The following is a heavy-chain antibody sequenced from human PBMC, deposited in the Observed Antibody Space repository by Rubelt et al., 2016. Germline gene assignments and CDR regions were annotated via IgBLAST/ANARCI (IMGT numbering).Heavy chain of an antibody. D-gene: IGHD4/OR15-4a*01. V-gene: IGHV4-38-2*02. CDR2: IFHSGST. Sequence: QVQLQESGPGLVKPSETLSLTCTVSGYSISSGYYWGWIRQPPGKGLEWIGSIFHSGSTYDNPSLKSRVTRSVDTSKNQFSLILNSVNAADTAVYYCARLRGYGEDWGQGTLVTVSS. CDR3: ARLRGYGED. J-gene: IGHJ4*02. CDR1: GYSISSGYY.